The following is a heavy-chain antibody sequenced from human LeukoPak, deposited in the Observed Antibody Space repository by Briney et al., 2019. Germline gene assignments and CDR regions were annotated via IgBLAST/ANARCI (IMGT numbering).Heavy chain of an antibody. J-gene: IGHJ4*02. Sequence: GGSLRLSCAASGFTFSGSAMHWVRQASGKGLEWVGRIRSKTNSYATSYAASVKGRFALSRDDSKNTAYLQMNSLKTEDTAVYYCTSGLSVLRSNNTPVDYWGQGTLVTVSS. V-gene: IGHV3-73*01. CDR1: GFTFSGSA. CDR2: IRSKTNSYAT. CDR3: TSGLSVLRSNNTPVDY. D-gene: IGHD4-17*01.